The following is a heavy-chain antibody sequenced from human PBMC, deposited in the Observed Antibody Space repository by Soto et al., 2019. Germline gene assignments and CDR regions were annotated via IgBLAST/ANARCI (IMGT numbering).Heavy chain of an antibody. J-gene: IGHJ6*02. CDR2: IYYSGST. CDR1: GGSISSGGYY. D-gene: IGHD4-4*01. Sequence: QVQLQESGPGLVKPSQTLSLTCTVSGGSISSGGYYWSWIRPHPGKGLEWIGYIYYSGSTYYNPSLKSRVTIAVDTSKNQFSLKLSSVTAADTAVYYCARDGVDYSNYVGMDVWGQGTTVTVSS. CDR3: ARDGVDYSNYVGMDV. V-gene: IGHV4-31*03.